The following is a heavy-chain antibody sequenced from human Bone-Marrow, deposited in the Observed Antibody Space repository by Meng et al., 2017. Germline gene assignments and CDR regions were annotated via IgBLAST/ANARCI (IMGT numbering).Heavy chain of an antibody. Sequence: QVQLQESGPGLVKPSGTLSLTCAVSGGSISSSNWWNWVRQPPGKGPEWIGEMYHSGTTSYNPSLKSRSTISVDKSKNQFSLKLSSVTAADTAVYYCARRRDGYGWFDPWGQGTLVTVSS. CDR2: MYHSGTT. V-gene: IGHV4-4*02. J-gene: IGHJ5*02. CDR1: GGSISSSNW. D-gene: IGHD5-24*01. CDR3: ARRRDGYGWFDP.